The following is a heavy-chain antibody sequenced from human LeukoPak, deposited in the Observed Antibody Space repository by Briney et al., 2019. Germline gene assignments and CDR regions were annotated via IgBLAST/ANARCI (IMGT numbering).Heavy chain of an antibody. CDR2: IRHDGSNK. J-gene: IGHJ4*02. Sequence: GGSLRLSCAASGFTFSSYGMHWARQAPGKGLEWVAFIRHDGSNKYYADSVKGRFTISRDNSKNTLYLQMNSLRAEDTAVYYCAKDLYTFEGYYDSSGYYWGQGTLVTVSS. V-gene: IGHV3-30*02. CDR3: AKDLYTFEGYYDSSGYY. D-gene: IGHD3-22*01. CDR1: GFTFSSYG.